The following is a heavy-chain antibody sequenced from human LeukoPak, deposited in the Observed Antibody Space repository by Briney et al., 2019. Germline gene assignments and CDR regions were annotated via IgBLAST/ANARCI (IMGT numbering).Heavy chain of an antibody. V-gene: IGHV3-30*18. CDR2: ISYDGSNK. CDR3: AKELYDSSGYYFEGAFDI. CDR1: GFTFSSYG. D-gene: IGHD3-22*01. Sequence: GRSLRLPCAASGFTFSSYGMHWVRQAPGKGLEWVAVISYDGSNKYYADSVKGRFTISRDNSKNTLYLQMNSLRAEDTAVYYCAKELYDSSGYYFEGAFDIWGQGTMVTVSS. J-gene: IGHJ3*02.